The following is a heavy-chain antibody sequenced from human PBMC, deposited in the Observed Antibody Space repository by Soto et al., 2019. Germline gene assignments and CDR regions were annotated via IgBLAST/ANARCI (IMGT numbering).Heavy chain of an antibody. CDR2: MSGSGAEK. Sequence: GGSLRLSCVASGFSFSNYAMNWVRQAPGKGLEWVSTMSGSGAEKYYADSVKGRFTISRDNSKNTLYLQMNSLRAEDTAVYYCAKDPFEPWGGAYFDYWGQGTSVTVSS. J-gene: IGHJ4*02. CDR1: GFSFSNYA. CDR3: AKDPFEPWGGAYFDY. D-gene: IGHD2-21*01. V-gene: IGHV3-23*01.